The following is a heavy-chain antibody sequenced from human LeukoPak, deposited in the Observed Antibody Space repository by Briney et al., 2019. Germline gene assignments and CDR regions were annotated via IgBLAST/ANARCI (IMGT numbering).Heavy chain of an antibody. CDR3: AREMDYYDSGGYYLQWFDP. CDR1: GGSISSGGYY. CDR2: IYYSGST. D-gene: IGHD3-22*01. Sequence: SETLSLTCTVSGGSISSGGYYWSWIRQHPGKGLEWIGYIYYSGSTSYNPSLKSRATISLDTSRNQFSLKLSSVTAADTAVYYCAREMDYYDSGGYYLQWFDPWGQGTLVTVSS. J-gene: IGHJ5*02. V-gene: IGHV4-31*03.